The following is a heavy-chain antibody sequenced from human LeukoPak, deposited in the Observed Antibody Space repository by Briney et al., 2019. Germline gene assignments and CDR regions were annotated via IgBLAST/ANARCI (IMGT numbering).Heavy chain of an antibody. CDR3: TKDIGFCGGDCGFFDY. J-gene: IGHJ4*02. V-gene: IGHV3-15*01. D-gene: IGHD2-21*02. Sequence: PGGSLRLSCAASGFTFSNAWMSWVRQAPGKGLEWVGRIKSKTDGGTTDYAAPVKGRFTISRDDSKNTLYLQMNSLKTEDTAVYYCTKDIGFCGGDCGFFDYWGQGTLVTVS. CDR1: GFTFSNAW. CDR2: IKSKTDGGTT.